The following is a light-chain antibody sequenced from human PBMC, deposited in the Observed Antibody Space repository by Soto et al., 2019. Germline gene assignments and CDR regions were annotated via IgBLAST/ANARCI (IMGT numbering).Light chain of an antibody. J-gene: IGKJ4*01. Sequence: EIVLTQSPGTLSLSPGERATLSCRASQSVSSDYLAWYQQKPGQAPRLLIYGASIRATGIPDRFSGSGSGTDFTLNISRLEPEDFAVYYCQQYGSSPRVSFGGGTKVQIK. CDR2: GAS. V-gene: IGKV3-20*01. CDR1: QSVSSDY. CDR3: QQYGSSPRVS.